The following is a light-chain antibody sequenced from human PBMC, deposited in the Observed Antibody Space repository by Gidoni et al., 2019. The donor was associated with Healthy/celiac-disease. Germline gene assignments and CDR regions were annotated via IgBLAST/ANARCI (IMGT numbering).Light chain of an antibody. CDR1: QRVSSSY. CDR3: QQYGSSPRNT. V-gene: IGKV3-20*01. CDR2: GAS. J-gene: IGKJ2*01. Sequence: EIVLTQSPGTLSLSPGERATLSCRASQRVSSSYLAWYQQKPGQAPRLLSYGASSRATGIPDRFSGSGSGTDFTLTISRLEPEDFAVYYCQQYGSSPRNTFXQXTKLEIK.